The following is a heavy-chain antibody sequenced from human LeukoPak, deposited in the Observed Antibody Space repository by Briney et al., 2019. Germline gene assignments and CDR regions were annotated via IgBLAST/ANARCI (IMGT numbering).Heavy chain of an antibody. CDR2: ISYDGSNK. V-gene: IGHV3-30*18. J-gene: IGHJ4*02. Sequence: GGSLRLSCAASGFTFSSYAMSWVRQAPGKGLEWVAAISYDGSNKYYADSVKGRFTISRDNSKNTLYLQMNSLRAEDTAVYYCAKDNYYDSSAYPDYWGQGTLVTVSS. CDR3: AKDNYYDSSAYPDY. D-gene: IGHD3-22*01. CDR1: GFTFSSYA.